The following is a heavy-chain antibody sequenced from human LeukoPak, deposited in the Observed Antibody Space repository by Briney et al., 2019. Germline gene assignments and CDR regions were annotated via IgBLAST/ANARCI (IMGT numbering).Heavy chain of an antibody. CDR3: ARQNYYFDY. Sequence: GGSLRLSCAASGFTFNTYSMNWVRQAPGKGLEWVSSISSSSSYIYYTDSMKGRFTISRDNARKSLYLQMNSLRAEDTAVYYCARQNYYFDYWGQGTLVTVSS. CDR2: ISSSSSYI. J-gene: IGHJ4*02. V-gene: IGHV3-21*04. D-gene: IGHD1-1*01. CDR1: GFTFNTYS.